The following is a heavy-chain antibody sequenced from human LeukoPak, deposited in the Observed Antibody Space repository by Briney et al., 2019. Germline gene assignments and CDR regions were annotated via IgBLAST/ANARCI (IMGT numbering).Heavy chain of an antibody. V-gene: IGHV4-59*01. J-gene: IGHJ4*02. CDR1: GGSISSYY. Sequence: SETLSLTCTVSGGSISSYYWSWIRQPPGMGLEWIGYTYNSGSTNYNPSLKSRVTISVDTSKNQFSLKLTSVTAADTAVYFCAARSWGYSAPDYWGQGTLVTVSS. D-gene: IGHD2-15*01. CDR2: TYNSGST. CDR3: AARSWGYSAPDY.